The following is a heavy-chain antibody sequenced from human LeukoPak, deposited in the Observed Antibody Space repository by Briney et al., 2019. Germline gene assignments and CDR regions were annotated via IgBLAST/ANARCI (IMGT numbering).Heavy chain of an antibody. V-gene: IGHV4-59*01. CDR3: ARGDFCSKSNCYLRPMDV. CDR1: GGSISDYY. J-gene: IGHJ6*03. D-gene: IGHD3-3*01. Sequence: SETLSLTCTVSGGSISDYYWNWIRQPPGKGLEWIGYIYYSGSTTYNPSLKSRVTMSVDTAKNRFSLIVRSVTAADTAVYYCARGDFCSKSNCYLRPMDVWGKGTTVSVSS. CDR2: IYYSGST.